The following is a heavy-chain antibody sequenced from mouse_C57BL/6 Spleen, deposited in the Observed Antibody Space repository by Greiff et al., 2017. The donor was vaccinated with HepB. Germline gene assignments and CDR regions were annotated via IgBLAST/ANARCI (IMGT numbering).Heavy chain of an antibody. J-gene: IGHJ3*01. V-gene: IGHV5-17*01. CDR3: AKGLYYYGSSSFAY. CDR1: GFTFSDYG. D-gene: IGHD1-1*01. Sequence: DVQLVESGGGLVKPGGSLKLSCAASGFTFSDYGMHWVRQAPEKGLEWVAYISSGSSTIYYADTVKGRFTISRDNAKNTLFLQMTRLRSEDTAMYYCAKGLYYYGSSSFAYWGQGTLVTVSA. CDR2: ISSGSSTI.